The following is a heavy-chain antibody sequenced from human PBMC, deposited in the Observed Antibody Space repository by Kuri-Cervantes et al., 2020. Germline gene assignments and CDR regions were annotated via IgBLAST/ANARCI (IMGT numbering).Heavy chain of an antibody. CDR3: ASRPWSDAFDI. Sequence: ASVKVSCKASGYTFTSYDINWVRQATGQGLEWMGWINPNSGGTNYAQKFQGRVTMTRDTSISTAYMELSRLRSDDTAVYYCASRPWSDAFDIWGQGTMVTVSS. V-gene: IGHV1-2*02. CDR1: GYTFTSYD. J-gene: IGHJ3*02. CDR2: INPNSGGT. D-gene: IGHD1-1*01.